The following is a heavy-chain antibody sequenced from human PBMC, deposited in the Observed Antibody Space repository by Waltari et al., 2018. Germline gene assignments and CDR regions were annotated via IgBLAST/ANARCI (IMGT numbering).Heavy chain of an antibody. CDR1: GGTFSSYA. D-gene: IGHD2-15*01. V-gene: IGHV1-69*12. CDR2: IIPIFGTA. CDR3: ARTRVVVVVAATRWAFDI. J-gene: IGHJ3*02. Sequence: QVQLVQSGAEVKKPGSSVKVSCKASGGTFSSYAISWVRQAPGQGLEWMGGIIPIFGTANYAQKFQGRVTITADESTSTAYMELSSLRSEYTAVYYCARTRVVVVVAATRWAFDIWGQGTMVTVSS.